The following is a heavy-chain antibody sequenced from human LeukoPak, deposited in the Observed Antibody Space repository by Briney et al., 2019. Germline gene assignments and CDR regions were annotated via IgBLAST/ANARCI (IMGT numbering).Heavy chain of an antibody. V-gene: IGHV3-33*01. CDR2: IWHDGSKT. Sequence: GGSLRLSCAASGFTFSSYGMHWVRQAPGKGLDWVAVIWHDGSKTSYADSVKGRFTIPRDDSKNKLYLQMNSLRAEDTAVYYCAREASGYYRDFWGQGTLVTVSS. CDR1: GFTFSSYG. J-gene: IGHJ4*02. CDR3: AREASGYYRDF. D-gene: IGHD3-3*01.